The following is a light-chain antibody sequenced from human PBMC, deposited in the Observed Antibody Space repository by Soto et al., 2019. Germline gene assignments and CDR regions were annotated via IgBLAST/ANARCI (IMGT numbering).Light chain of an antibody. CDR3: SSYTSSSTLV. Sequence: QSALTQPASVSGSPGQSITISCTGTSSNVGGYNYVSWYQQHPGKAPKLMIYEVSNRPSGVSNRFSGSKSGNTASLTISGLQAEDEADYYGSSYTSSSTLVFGGRTKVTVL. CDR2: EVS. V-gene: IGLV2-14*01. J-gene: IGLJ2*01. CDR1: SSNVGGYNY.